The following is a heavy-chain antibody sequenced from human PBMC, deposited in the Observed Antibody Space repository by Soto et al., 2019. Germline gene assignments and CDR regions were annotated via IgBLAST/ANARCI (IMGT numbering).Heavy chain of an antibody. J-gene: IGHJ4*02. CDR3: AKERAPNYYDSSGYYL. CDR2: ISWSGGTL. Sequence: EVQLVESGGGLVQPGRSLRLSCAASGFTFDDYAMHWVRQIPGKGLEWVSGISWSGGTLGYADSVKGRFTISRDNAKKSLFLLMNSLRPEDTALYYCAKERAPNYYDSSGYYLGGQGTLVTVSS. V-gene: IGHV3-9*01. CDR1: GFTFDDYA. D-gene: IGHD3-22*01.